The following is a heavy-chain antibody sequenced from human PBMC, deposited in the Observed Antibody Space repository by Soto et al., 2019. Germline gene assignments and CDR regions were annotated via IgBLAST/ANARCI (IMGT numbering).Heavy chain of an antibody. D-gene: IGHD5-12*01. J-gene: IGHJ6*02. CDR2: IYYSGST. CDR1: GGSISSYY. Sequence: QVQLQESGPGLVKPSETLSLTCTVSGGSISSYYWSWIRQPPGKGLEWIGYIYYSGSTNYNPSLQSRVTISVDTSKNQSSLKLSSVTAADTAVYYCARAPGEDGYNPDYYYGMDVWGQGTTVTVSS. V-gene: IGHV4-59*01. CDR3: ARAPGEDGYNPDYYYGMDV.